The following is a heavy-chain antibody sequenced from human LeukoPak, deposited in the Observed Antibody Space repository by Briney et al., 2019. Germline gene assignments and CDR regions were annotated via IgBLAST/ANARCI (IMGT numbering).Heavy chain of an antibody. CDR2: IYHSGST. D-gene: IGHD5-18*01. CDR1: GGSISSSNW. J-gene: IGHJ4*02. Sequence: SETLSLTCAVSGGSISSSNWWSWVRQPPGKGLEWIGEIYHSGSTNYNPSLKSRVTISVDTSKNQFSLKLSSVTAADTAVYYCAREGGSTAMAYYWGQGTLVTVSS. CDR3: AREGGSTAMAYY. V-gene: IGHV4-4*02.